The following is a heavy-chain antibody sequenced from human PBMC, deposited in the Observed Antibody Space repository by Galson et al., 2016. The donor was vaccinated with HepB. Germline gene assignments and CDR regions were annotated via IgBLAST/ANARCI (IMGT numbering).Heavy chain of an antibody. V-gene: IGHV3-53*01. D-gene: IGHD2-21*01. Sequence: SLRLSCAASGFTVSSNYMSWVRQAPGKGLEWVSVIHISGVTSYADSVKGRFTISRDTSQNTVDLQMNSLRADDTAVYYCATHGGGRCDTSSCFQYFDYWGQGTLVTVSS. CDR3: ATHGGGRCDTSSCFQYFDY. J-gene: IGHJ4*02. CDR2: IHISGVT. CDR1: GFTVSSNY.